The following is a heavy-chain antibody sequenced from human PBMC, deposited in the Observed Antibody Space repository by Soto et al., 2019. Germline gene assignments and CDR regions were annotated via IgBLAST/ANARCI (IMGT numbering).Heavy chain of an antibody. J-gene: IGHJ4*02. V-gene: IGHV3-30*18. Sequence: GGSLRLSCAASGFTFSSYGMHWVRQAPGKGLEWVAVISYDGSDKHYADSVKGRFTISKDNSKNTMYLQMNSLRAEETAVYYCAKEQGSDLPRYYFDYWGQGTLVTVSS. D-gene: IGHD1-26*01. CDR2: ISYDGSDK. CDR3: AKEQGSDLPRYYFDY. CDR1: GFTFSSYG.